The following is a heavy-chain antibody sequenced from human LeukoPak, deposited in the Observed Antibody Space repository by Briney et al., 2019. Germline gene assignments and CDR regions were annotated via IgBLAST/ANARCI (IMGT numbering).Heavy chain of an antibody. D-gene: IGHD5-18*01. CDR2: ISGSGGST. J-gene: IGHJ4*02. CDR1: GFTFSSYG. Sequence: GGSLRLSCAASGFTFSSYGMSWVRQAPGKGLEGVSTISGSGGSTYYADSVKGRFTISRDNSKNTLYLQMNSLRAEDTAVYYCAKSHRGYSYGPFDYWGQGTLVTVSS. V-gene: IGHV3-23*01. CDR3: AKSHRGYSYGPFDY.